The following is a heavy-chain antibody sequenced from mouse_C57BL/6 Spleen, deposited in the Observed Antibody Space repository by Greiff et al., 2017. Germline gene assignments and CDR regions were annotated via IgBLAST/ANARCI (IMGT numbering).Heavy chain of an antibody. V-gene: IGHV1-50*01. D-gene: IGHD2-1*01. CDR2: IDPSDSYT. Sequence: QVQLQQPGAELVKPGASVKLSCKASGYTFTSYWMQWVKQRPGQGLEWIGEIDPSDSYTNYNQKFKGKATLTVDTSSSTAYMQLSSLTSEDSAVYYCARGNRFYYAMDYWGQGTSVTVSS. CDR1: GYTFTSYW. J-gene: IGHJ4*01. CDR3: ARGNRFYYAMDY.